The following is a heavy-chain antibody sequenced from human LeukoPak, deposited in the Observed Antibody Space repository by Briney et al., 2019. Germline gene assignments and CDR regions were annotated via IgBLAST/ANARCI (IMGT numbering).Heavy chain of an antibody. CDR2: KNPDGGQE. CDR1: GFTFSSYV. J-gene: IGHJ4*02. D-gene: IGHD6-13*01. CDR3: ARWRGQQSEFDL. Sequence: GGSLRLSCAASGFTFSSYVMSWVRQAPGKGLECVAHKNPDGGQEPCVDSVKGRFTVSRDNAKNSVFLQMNGLRVEDTAMYYCARWRGQQSEFDLWGQGTLVTVSS. V-gene: IGHV3-7*01.